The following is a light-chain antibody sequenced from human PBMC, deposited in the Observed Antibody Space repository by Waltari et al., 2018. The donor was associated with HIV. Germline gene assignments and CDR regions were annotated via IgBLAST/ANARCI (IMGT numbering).Light chain of an antibody. CDR2: GAT. CDR3: QTYNGPPFA. CDR1: QGVRQY. Sequence: DIQMTQSPSSLSASVSHRLTITCRASQGVRQYVAWYHQRPGEPPKVVIYGATILQAGVEPRFSASGSGTDFSLTISSLRAEDLGIYYCQTYNGPPFAFGGGTKV. J-gene: IGKJ4*01. V-gene: IGKV1-27*01.